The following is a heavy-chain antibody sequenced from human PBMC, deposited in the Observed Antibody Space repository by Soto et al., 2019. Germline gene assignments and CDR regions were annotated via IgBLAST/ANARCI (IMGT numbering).Heavy chain of an antibody. V-gene: IGHV4-59*01. CDR1: GGSISSYY. CDR2: IYYSGST. Sequence: PSATLSLTCTVSGGSISSYYWSWIRQPPGKGLEWIGYIYYSGSTNYNPSLKSRVTISVDTSKNQFSLKLSSVTAADTAVYYCARDKPYYYDSSGYYRSRFDPWGQGTLVTVSS. D-gene: IGHD3-22*01. J-gene: IGHJ5*02. CDR3: ARDKPYYYDSSGYYRSRFDP.